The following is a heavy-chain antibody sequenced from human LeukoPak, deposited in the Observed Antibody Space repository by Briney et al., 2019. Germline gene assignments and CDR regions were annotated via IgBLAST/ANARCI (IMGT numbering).Heavy chain of an antibody. V-gene: IGHV4-59*01. D-gene: IGHD2-21*01. J-gene: IGHJ3*01. CDR2: IYYSGST. CDR1: AASIVRDY. CDR3: AKAVIGNDGSLLI. Sequence: PSETLSLTCSVTAASIVRDYWRWVRQPPGKWLGWLGYIYYSGSTKYSPSLKSRVNTSVTTSKNQFSLKPSSVTAADTAVYYCAKAVIGNDGSLLIWGRGTLVTVSS.